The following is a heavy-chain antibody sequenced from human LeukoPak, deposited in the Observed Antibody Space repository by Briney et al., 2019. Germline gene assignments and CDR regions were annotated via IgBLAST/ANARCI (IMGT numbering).Heavy chain of an antibody. D-gene: IGHD3-22*01. CDR3: ARASNYYDSSGYHDY. Sequence: GGSLRLSCAASGFTFSSYSMNWVRQAPGRGLEWVSYISSSSSTIYYADSVKGRFTISRDNAKNSLYLQMNSLRAEDTAVYYCARASNYYDSSGYHDYWGQGTLVTVSS. CDR2: ISSSSSTI. J-gene: IGHJ4*02. V-gene: IGHV3-48*01. CDR1: GFTFSSYS.